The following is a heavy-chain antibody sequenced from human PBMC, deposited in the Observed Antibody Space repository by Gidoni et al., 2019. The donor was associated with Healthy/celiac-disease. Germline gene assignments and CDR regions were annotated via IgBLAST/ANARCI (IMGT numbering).Heavy chain of an antibody. CDR1: GYSFTSYC. V-gene: IGHV5-51*01. CDR3: ASLAATPNNWFDP. J-gene: IGHJ5*02. Sequence: EVQLVQSGAEVKKPVESRKISCKGSGYSFTSYCIGWVRQMPGKGLEWMVISYPGDSDTRYSPSCQGQVTISADKSISTAYLQWSSLKASDTAMYYCASLAATPNNWFDPWGQGTLVTVSS. CDR2: SYPGDSDT. D-gene: IGHD2-15*01.